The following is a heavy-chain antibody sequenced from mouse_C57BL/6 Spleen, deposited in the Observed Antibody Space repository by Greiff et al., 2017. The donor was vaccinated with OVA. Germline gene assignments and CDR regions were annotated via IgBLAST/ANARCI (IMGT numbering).Heavy chain of an antibody. J-gene: IGHJ3*01. CDR1: GYTFTDYN. V-gene: IGHV1-18*01. CDR2: INPNHGGT. Sequence: EVQLQESGPELVKPGASVKIPCKASGYTFTDYNMDWVKQSHGKSLEWIGDINPNHGGTIYNQKFKGKATLTVDKSSSTADMELRSLTSEDTAVYYCAIYDGNCLFADWGQGTLVTVSA. D-gene: IGHD2-1*01. CDR3: AIYDGNCLFAD.